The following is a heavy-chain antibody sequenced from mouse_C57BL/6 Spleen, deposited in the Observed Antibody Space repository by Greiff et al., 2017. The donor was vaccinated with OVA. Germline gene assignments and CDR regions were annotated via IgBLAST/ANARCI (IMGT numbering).Heavy chain of an antibody. CDR2: IDPETGGT. CDR3: TRGTSYGSGDFDY. D-gene: IGHD1-1*01. J-gene: IGHJ2*01. V-gene: IGHV1-15*01. CDR1: GYTFTDYE. Sequence: QVQLKESGAELVRPGASVTLSCKASGYTFTDYEMHWVKQTPVHGLEWIGAIDPETGGTAYNQKFKGKAILTADKSSSTAYMELRSLTSEDSAVYYCTRGTSYGSGDFDYWGQGTTLTVSS.